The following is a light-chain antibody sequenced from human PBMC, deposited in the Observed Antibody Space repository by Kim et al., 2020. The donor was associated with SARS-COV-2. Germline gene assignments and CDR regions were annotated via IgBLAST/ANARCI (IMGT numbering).Light chain of an antibody. CDR1: QSLSNN. J-gene: IGKJ1*01. CDR2: DAS. Sequence: EMVMTQSPGTLSVSPGERATLSCRANQSLSNNLAWYQKKVGQSPRLLIYDASNRATGIPARFSGSGSGTEFTLTISGLQSEDFAVYYCQQYNRWPRSFGQGTKVDIK. V-gene: IGKV3-15*01. CDR3: QQYNRWPRS.